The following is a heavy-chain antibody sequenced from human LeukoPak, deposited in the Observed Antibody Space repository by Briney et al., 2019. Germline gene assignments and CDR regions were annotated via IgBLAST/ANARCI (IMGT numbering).Heavy chain of an antibody. J-gene: IGHJ5*01. Sequence: SETLSLTCTVSGGSLRSGGYYWSWIRQHPGKGLEWIGYIYYSGSTYYNPSLKSRVTISVDTSKSQFSLKLSSVTAADTAVYYCASISYGGHGFDSWGQGTLVTVSS. D-gene: IGHD4-23*01. CDR1: GGSLRSGGYY. V-gene: IGHV4-31*03. CDR3: ASISYGGHGFDS. CDR2: IYYSGST.